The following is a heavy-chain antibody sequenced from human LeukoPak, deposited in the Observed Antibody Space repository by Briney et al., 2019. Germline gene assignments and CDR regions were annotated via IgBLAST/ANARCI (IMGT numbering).Heavy chain of an antibody. D-gene: IGHD5-12*01. CDR3: ARGAKWLRSYYMDV. Sequence: PSETLSLTCTVSGGSISSYYWSWIRQPAGKGLEWIGRIYTSGSTNYNPSLKSRVTMSVDTSKNQFSLKLSSVTAADTAVYYCARGAKWLRSYYMDVWGKGTTVTVSS. J-gene: IGHJ6*03. CDR2: IYTSGST. V-gene: IGHV4-4*07. CDR1: GGSISSYY.